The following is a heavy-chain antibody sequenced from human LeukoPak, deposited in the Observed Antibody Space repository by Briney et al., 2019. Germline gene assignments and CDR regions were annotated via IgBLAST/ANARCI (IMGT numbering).Heavy chain of an antibody. CDR3: ARSPGNIVVVPAAIYYYYYGMDV. D-gene: IGHD2-2*01. CDR1: GFTFSSYG. V-gene: IGHV3-33*01. CDR2: IWYDGSNK. Sequence: GGSPRLSCAASGFTFSSYGMHGVRQAPGKGLAWVGVIWYDGSNKYYAYSVKGRFTISRDNSKNTLYLQMNSLRAEDTAVYYCARSPGNIVVVPAAIYYYYYGMDVWGQGTTVTVSS. J-gene: IGHJ6*02.